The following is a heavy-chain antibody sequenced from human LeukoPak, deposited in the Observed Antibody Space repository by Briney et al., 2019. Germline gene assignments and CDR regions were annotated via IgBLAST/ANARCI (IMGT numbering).Heavy chain of an antibody. V-gene: IGHV4-34*01. Sequence: PSDTLSLTCAVYGRSFRDYWWTWIRHSPGKTLEWMGEVNHSGRTNYTPSLKSRVSLSVDRSKKPFSLKLPSVRAADTAIYYCAIRFGRFAAGGTPFASWGQGTLVTVPS. J-gene: IGHJ4*02. CDR2: VNHSGRT. CDR1: GRSFRDYW. CDR3: AIRFGRFAAGGTPFAS. D-gene: IGHD3-10*01.